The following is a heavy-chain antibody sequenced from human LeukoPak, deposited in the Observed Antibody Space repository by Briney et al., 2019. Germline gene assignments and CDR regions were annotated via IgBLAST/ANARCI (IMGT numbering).Heavy chain of an antibody. CDR3: TTGGVTDY. CDR1: GFTVSTYY. CDR2: IKTKADGETT. V-gene: IGHV3-15*05. Sequence: PGGSLRLSCAASGFTVSTYYMTWVRQAPGKGLEWVGRIKTKADGETTDYGTRVRGRFTISRDDSKTTMYLQMTRLKTEDTGVYYCTTGGVTDYWGRGILVTVSS. J-gene: IGHJ4*02. D-gene: IGHD2-21*02.